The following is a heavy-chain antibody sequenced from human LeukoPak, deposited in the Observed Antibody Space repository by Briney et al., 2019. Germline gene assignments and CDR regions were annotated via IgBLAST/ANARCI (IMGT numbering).Heavy chain of an antibody. J-gene: IGHJ6*03. D-gene: IGHD2-15*01. CDR3: ARDRGFCSGGSCYHYMDV. Sequence: PSETLSLTCAVYGGSFSGYYWSWIPQPPGKGLEWIGEINHSGSTNYNPSLKSRVTISVDTSKNQVSLRLTSVTAADTAVYYCARDRGFCSGGSCYHYMDVWGKGTTVTVSS. CDR2: INHSGST. V-gene: IGHV4-34*01. CDR1: GGSFSGYY.